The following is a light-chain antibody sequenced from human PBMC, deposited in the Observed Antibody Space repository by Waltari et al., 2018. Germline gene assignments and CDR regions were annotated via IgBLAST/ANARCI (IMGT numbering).Light chain of an antibody. CDR1: QSLLHSNGNTY. CDR2: GGS. CDR3: VQAIAFPLT. J-gene: IGKJ4*01. Sequence: DIVMTQTPLSPPLTPGEPASISCRSSQSLLHSNGNTYLHWYLQKPGQSPQPLIYGGSKRASGVPDRFSGSGSGTDFTLEISKVEADDVGVYYCVQAIAFPLTFGGGTKVEIK. V-gene: IGKV2-40*01.